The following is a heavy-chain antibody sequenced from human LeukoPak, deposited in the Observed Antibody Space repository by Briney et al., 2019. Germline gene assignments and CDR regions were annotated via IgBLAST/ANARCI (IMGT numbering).Heavy chain of an antibody. CDR2: IFRSGSI. CDR3: ARMGVSYYYDSSTYYPTAFDV. V-gene: IGHV4-38-2*01. D-gene: IGHD3-22*01. Sequence: SETVSLTCAVSGYSISSGYYWGWIRQSPGKGLEWIATIFRSGSIYYNPPLKSRVTLSVDTSKNQFSLRLNSVTAADTALYYCARMGVSYYYDSSTYYPTAFDVWGQGTMVSVSS. CDR1: GYSISSGYY. J-gene: IGHJ3*01.